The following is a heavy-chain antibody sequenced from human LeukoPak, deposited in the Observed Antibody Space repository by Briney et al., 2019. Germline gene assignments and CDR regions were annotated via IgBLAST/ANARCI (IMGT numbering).Heavy chain of an antibody. CDR2: ISAYNGNK. D-gene: IGHD6-13*01. J-gene: IGHJ4*02. CDR3: ERVTAAFDY. CDR1: GYTFTRYG. Sequence: GASVTVSCKASGYTFTRYGISWVRQAPGQGLEWMGWISAYNGNKNYAQKLQCRVTMNTHTSTSTAYMELRSLRSDDPAVYYCERVTAAFDYWGQGTLVTVSS. V-gene: IGHV1-18*01.